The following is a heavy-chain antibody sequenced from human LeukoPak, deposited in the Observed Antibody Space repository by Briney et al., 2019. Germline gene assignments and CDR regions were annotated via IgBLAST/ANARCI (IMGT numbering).Heavy chain of an antibody. D-gene: IGHD5-18*01. V-gene: IGHV6-1*01. CDR1: GDSVSSNSAA. J-gene: IGHJ4*02. Sequence: SQTLSLTCAISGDSVSSNSAAWIWIRRSPSRGLEWLGRTYYRSKWYNDYAVSVRSRITINPDTSNNHFSLQLSSVTPEDTAVYYCARASHGYNDYWGQGTLVTVSS. CDR3: ARASHGYNDY. CDR2: TYYRSKWYN.